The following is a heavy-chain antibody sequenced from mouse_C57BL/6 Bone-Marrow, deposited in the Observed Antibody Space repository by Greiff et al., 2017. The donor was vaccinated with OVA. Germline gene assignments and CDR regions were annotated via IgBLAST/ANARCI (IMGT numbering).Heavy chain of an antibody. Sequence: EVHLVESGEGLVKPGGSLKLSCAASGFTFSSYAMSWVRQTPEKRLEWVAYISSGGDYIYYADTVKGRFTISRDNARNTLYLQMSSLKSEDTAMYYCTRGDYDYAFAYWGQGTLVTVSA. CDR3: TRGDYDYAFAY. CDR2: ISSGGDYI. J-gene: IGHJ3*01. V-gene: IGHV5-9-1*02. D-gene: IGHD2-4*01. CDR1: GFTFSSYA.